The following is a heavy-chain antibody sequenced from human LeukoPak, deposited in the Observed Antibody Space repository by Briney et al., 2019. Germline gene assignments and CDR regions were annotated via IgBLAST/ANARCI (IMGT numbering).Heavy chain of an antibody. CDR1: GFTFSDYY. V-gene: IGHV3-11*01. CDR2: ISSSGTTI. J-gene: IGHJ6*03. Sequence: GGSLRLSCVASGFTFSDYYMSWIRQAPGKGLEWISYISSSGTTIYYTDSVRGRLTISRDNAKNSLYLQMNSLRAEDTAVYFCARSIAAADGGVYYYMDVWGKGTTVTISS. CDR3: ARSIAAADGGVYYYMDV. D-gene: IGHD6-25*01.